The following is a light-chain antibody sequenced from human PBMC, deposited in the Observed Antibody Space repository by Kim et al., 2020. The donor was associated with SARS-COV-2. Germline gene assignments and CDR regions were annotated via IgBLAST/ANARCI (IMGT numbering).Light chain of an antibody. CDR1: SSDVGGYNY. CDR2: DVT. V-gene: IGLV2-11*01. CDR3: CSYAGSDTLYV. Sequence: QSVAISCTETSSDVGGYNYVSWYQQHPGKAPKLMIYDVTKRPSGVPNRFSGSKSGNTASLTISGLQAEDEADYYCCSYAGSDTLYVFGTGTKVTVL. J-gene: IGLJ1*01.